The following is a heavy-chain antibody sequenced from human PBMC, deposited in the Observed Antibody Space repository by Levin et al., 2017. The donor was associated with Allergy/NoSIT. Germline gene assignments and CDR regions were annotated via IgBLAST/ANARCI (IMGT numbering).Heavy chain of an antibody. D-gene: IGHD3-3*01. Sequence: ETLSLTCAASGFTFSSYAMSWVRQAPGKGLEWVSAISGSGGSTYYADSVKGRFTSSRDNSKNTLYLQMNSLRAEDTAVYYCARGGVRFNDYWGQGTLVTVSS. CDR3: ARGGVRFNDY. J-gene: IGHJ4*02. CDR1: GFTFSSYA. CDR2: ISGSGGST. V-gene: IGHV3-23*01.